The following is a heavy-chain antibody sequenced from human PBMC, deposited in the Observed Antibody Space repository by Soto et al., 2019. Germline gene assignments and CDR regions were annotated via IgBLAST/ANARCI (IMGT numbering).Heavy chain of an antibody. CDR3: ASDYYDSSGPPC. J-gene: IGHJ4*02. Sequence: GASVKVSCKASGGTFSSYAISWVRQAPGQGLEWMGGIIPIFGTANYAQKFQGRVTITADESTSTAYMELSSLRSEDTAVYYCASDYYDSSGPPCWGQGTMVTVYS. CDR1: GGTFSSYA. D-gene: IGHD3-22*01. CDR2: IIPIFGTA. V-gene: IGHV1-69*13.